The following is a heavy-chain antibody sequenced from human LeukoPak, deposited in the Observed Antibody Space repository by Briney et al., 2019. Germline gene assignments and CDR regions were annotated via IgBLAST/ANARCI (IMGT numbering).Heavy chain of an antibody. CDR1: GFTFSSYA. V-gene: IGHV3-30-3*01. CDR3: GRGSVGFGELNY. J-gene: IGHJ4*02. CDR2: ISYDGSNK. Sequence: PGGSLRLSCAASGFTFSSYAMHWVRQAPGKGLEWVAVISYDGSNKFYADFVKGRFTLSRDNSKNTLYLQMNSQRIEDTAVYYCGRGSVGFGELNYWGQGTLVTVSS. D-gene: IGHD3-10*01.